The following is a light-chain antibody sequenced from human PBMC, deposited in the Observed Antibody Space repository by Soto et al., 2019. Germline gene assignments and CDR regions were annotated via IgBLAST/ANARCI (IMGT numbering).Light chain of an antibody. Sequence: IQMTPSPSVLSASVGDRVTITCRASQSIGKHLSWFQQRPGNAPTLLISAASRLQSGVPSRFSGRGSGTDFTLAISSLQPEDFATYYCLQDYDYPRTFGQGTKVDNK. CDR1: QSIGKH. J-gene: IGKJ1*01. V-gene: IGKV1-6*01. CDR2: AAS. CDR3: LQDYDYPRT.